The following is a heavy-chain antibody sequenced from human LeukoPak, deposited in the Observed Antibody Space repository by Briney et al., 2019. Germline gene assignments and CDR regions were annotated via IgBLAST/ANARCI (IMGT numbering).Heavy chain of an antibody. CDR1: GFTFSTYW. V-gene: IGHV3-74*01. CDR2: IKSDGSDT. J-gene: IGHJ4*02. Sequence: GGSLRLSCAASGFTFSTYWMHWVRKAQGEGRVWVSRIKSDGSDTSYADFVKGRFTISRDNAKNTLYLQMNSLRAEDTAVYYCARGFWTGVEYWGQGALVTVSS. D-gene: IGHD3/OR15-3a*01. CDR3: ARGFWTGVEY.